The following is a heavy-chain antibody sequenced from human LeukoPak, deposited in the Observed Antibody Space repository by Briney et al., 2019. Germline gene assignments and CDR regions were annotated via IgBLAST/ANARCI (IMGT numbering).Heavy chain of an antibody. V-gene: IGHV1-2*02. J-gene: IGHJ4*02. CDR3: AXXXXXGYTYGRYYFDY. D-gene: IGHD5-18*01. Sequence: GASVKVSCKASRYTFTGYYMHWVRQAPGQGLEWMGWINPNSGVTDYAQNFQGRVTMTRDTSISTAYVELSRLRSDDTAVYYCAXXXXXGYTYGRYYFDYWGQGTLVTVSS. CDR2: INPNSGVT. CDR1: RYTFTGYY.